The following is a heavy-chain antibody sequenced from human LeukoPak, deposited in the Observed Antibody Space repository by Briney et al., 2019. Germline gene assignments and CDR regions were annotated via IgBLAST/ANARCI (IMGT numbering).Heavy chain of an antibody. CDR3: ATDRAY. Sequence: GGSLRLSCAASGFTFDDYAMHWVCQAPGKGLEWVSLVSEDGGSKYYADSVKGRFTISRDNDKNSLYLQMNSLRTEDTAFYYCATDRAYWGRGTLVTVSS. CDR2: VSEDGGSK. V-gene: IGHV3-43*02. J-gene: IGHJ4*02. CDR1: GFTFDDYA.